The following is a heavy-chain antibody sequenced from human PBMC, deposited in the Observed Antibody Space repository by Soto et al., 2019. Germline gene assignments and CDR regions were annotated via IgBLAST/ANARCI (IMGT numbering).Heavy chain of an antibody. D-gene: IGHD3-10*01. CDR1: GGTFSSYT. Sequence: QVQLVQSGAEVKKPGSSVKVSCKASGGTFSSYTISWVRQAPGQGLEWMGRIIPILGIANYAQKLQGRVTITADKSTSTAYMELSSLRSEDTAVYYCAREAYYYGSGSYRYLTYYYYMDVWGKGTTVTVSS. CDR2: IIPILGIA. CDR3: AREAYYYGSGSYRYLTYYYYMDV. J-gene: IGHJ6*03. V-gene: IGHV1-69*08.